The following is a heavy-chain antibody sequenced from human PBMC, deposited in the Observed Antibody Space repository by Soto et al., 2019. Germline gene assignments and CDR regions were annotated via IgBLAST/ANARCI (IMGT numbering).Heavy chain of an antibody. Sequence: QVQLQEWGPGLVKPSETLSLTCTVSGGSISGYYWSWIRQPPGKGLEWIGYIYYSGSTNYNPSLKSRVTISLDTSKNQFSLKLSSVTAADTAVYYCARESPYSSVSPVWGQGTLVTVSS. CDR1: GGSISGYY. D-gene: IGHD6-19*01. CDR2: IYYSGST. CDR3: ARESPYSSVSPV. V-gene: IGHV4-59*01. J-gene: IGHJ4*02.